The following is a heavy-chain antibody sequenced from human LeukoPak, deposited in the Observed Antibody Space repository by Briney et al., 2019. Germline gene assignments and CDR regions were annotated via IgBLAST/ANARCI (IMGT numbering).Heavy chain of an antibody. J-gene: IGHJ5*01. CDR3: ARMALDGGDSIGFDS. Sequence: ASVKVSCKASGYTFTDYFIHWVRQAPGQGLEWMGWINPNIGDASYAQKFQNRVTMTRDRSINTAYMELSRLTSDDTAVYYCARMALDGGDSIGFDSWGQGTLVTVSS. D-gene: IGHD2-21*02. CDR1: GYTFTDYF. V-gene: IGHV1-2*02. CDR2: INPNIGDA.